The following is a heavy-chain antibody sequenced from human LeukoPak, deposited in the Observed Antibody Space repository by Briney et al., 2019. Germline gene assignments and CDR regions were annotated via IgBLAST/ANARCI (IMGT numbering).Heavy chain of an antibody. Sequence: SETLSLTCTVSGGSISSYYWSWIRQPPGKGLEWIGYIYYSGSTNYNPSLKSRVTISVDTSKNQFSLKLSSVTAADTAVYYCARDLGGVVPAAPYNWFDPWGQGTLVTVS. V-gene: IGHV4-59*01. CDR1: GGSISSYY. CDR2: IYYSGST. J-gene: IGHJ5*02. D-gene: IGHD2-2*01. CDR3: ARDLGGVVPAAPYNWFDP.